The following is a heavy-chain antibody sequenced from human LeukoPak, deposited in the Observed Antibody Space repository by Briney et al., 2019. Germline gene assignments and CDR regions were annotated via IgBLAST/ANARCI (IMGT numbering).Heavy chain of an antibody. CDR3: ATRLCTIAACRASSYRSLDV. Sequence: GGSLRLSWAASGFTVSSNYMSWVRQAQGKGLGWVSVIYSGGGTYYADSVKGRFTISRDNSKNTLYLQMNSLRAEDTAVYYCATRLCTIAACRASSYRSLDVWGKGTTVTVSS. J-gene: IGHJ6*04. D-gene: IGHD2-8*01. V-gene: IGHV3-53*01. CDR2: IYSGGGT. CDR1: GFTVSSNY.